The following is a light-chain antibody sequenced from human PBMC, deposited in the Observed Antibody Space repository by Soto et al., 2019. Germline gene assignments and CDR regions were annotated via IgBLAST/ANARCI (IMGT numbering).Light chain of an antibody. CDR3: QQSYNTPQT. J-gene: IGKJ1*01. Sequence: DIQMTQSPSSLSASVGDRVIITFRASQSIAYFLNWYQQKPGKAPKLLIYAASSLPSGVPSRFSGSGSGTDFTLTISSLQPEDFATFYCQQSYNTPQTFGQGTNVDIK. CDR2: AAS. V-gene: IGKV1-39*01. CDR1: QSIAYF.